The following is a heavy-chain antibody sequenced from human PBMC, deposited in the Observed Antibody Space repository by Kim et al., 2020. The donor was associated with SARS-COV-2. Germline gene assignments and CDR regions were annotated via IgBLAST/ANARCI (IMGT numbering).Heavy chain of an antibody. J-gene: IGHJ4*02. V-gene: IGHV3-7*03. CDR2: IKQDGSET. CDR1: GFTFSSYW. D-gene: IGHD3-22*01. Sequence: GGSLRLSCAASGFTFSSYWMSWVRQAPGKGLEWVANIKQDGSETYYVDSVKGRFTISRDNAKNSLYLQMNSLRAEDTAVYYCARDNDTYYYDSSGPFDYWGQGTLVTVSS. CDR3: ARDNDTYYYDSSGPFDY.